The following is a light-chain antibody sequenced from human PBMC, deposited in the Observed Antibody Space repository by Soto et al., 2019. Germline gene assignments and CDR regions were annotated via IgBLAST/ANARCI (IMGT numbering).Light chain of an antibody. Sequence: EIVLTQSPATLSLSPGERATLSCRTSQSVGTYLAWYQHNPGQAPRLLIYDVSNRATGIPARFSGSGSGTDFTLTISSPEPEDFAVYYCQQCYNWPNTFGQGTKLEIK. CDR3: QQCYNWPNT. CDR1: QSVGTY. CDR2: DVS. V-gene: IGKV3-11*01. J-gene: IGKJ2*01.